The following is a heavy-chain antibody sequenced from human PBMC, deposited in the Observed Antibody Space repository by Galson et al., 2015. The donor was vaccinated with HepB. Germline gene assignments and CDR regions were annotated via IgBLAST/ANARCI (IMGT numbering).Heavy chain of an antibody. Sequence: SVKVSCKASGYTFTSYGINWVRQAPGQGLEWMGWISAHNGNTNYAQKVQGRVTITTDTSTSTAYMELKSLRSDDTAVYYCARGAPMAPFDYWGQGTLVTVSS. CDR2: ISAHNGNT. V-gene: IGHV1-18*01. CDR3: ARGAPMAPFDY. D-gene: IGHD3-10*01. CDR1: GYTFTSYG. J-gene: IGHJ4*02.